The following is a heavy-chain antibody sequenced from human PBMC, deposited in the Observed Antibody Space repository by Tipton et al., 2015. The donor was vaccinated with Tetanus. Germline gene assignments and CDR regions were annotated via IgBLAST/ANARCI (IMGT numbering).Heavy chain of an antibody. CDR2: ISYDGSNK. D-gene: IGHD1-20*01. J-gene: IGHJ3*02. Sequence: CAASGFTFSSYAMHWVRQAPGKGLEWVAVISYDGSNKYYADSVKGRFTISRDNSKNTLYLQMNSLRAEDTAVYYCARPGETGNWTDGLGAFDIWGQGTMVTVSS. CDR3: ARPGETGNWTDGLGAFDI. V-gene: IGHV3-30-3*01. CDR1: GFTFSSYA.